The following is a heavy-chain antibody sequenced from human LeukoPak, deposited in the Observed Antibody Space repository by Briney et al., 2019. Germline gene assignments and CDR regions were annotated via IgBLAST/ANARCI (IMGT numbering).Heavy chain of an antibody. CDR2: MNPNSGNT. CDR3: ARGNYFGSGSFDN. CDR1: GNTFSSYE. D-gene: IGHD3-10*01. V-gene: IGHV1-8*01. Sequence: ASVKVSCKASGNTFSSYEINWVRQATGQGLEWLGWMNPNSGNTGYAQKFQGRVTMTRNTSISTAYKELSSLRSEDTAVYYCARGNYFGSGSFDNWGQGTLVTVSS. J-gene: IGHJ4*02.